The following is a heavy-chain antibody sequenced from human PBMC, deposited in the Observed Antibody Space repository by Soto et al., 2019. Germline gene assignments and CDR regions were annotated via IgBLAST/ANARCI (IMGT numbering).Heavy chain of an antibody. CDR3: AKDTDRSNWYGGFDP. Sequence: GGSLRLSCAASGFTFDDYAMHWVRQAPGKGLEWVSGINWNSGRIAYADSVKGRFTISRDNAKNSLYLQMNSLRAEDTALYYCAKDTDRSNWYGGFDPWGQGTLVTVSS. V-gene: IGHV3-9*01. CDR2: INWNSGRI. D-gene: IGHD6-13*01. CDR1: GFTFDDYA. J-gene: IGHJ5*02.